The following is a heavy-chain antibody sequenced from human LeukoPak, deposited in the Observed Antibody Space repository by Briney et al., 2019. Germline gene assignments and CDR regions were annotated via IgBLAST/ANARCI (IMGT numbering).Heavy chain of an antibody. CDR3: SRGSYDYWRKALFDY. CDR1: GFTFGDYA. J-gene: IGHJ4*02. D-gene: IGHD5-12*01. V-gene: IGHV3-49*03. CDR2: IRSKAYVGTT. Sequence: GGSLRLSCTGFGFTFGDYAMSWFRQAPGKGLEWVGFIRSKAYVGTTEYAASVKGRFTISRDDSNSIAYLQMSSLKTEDTAMYYCSRGSYDYWRKALFDYWGQGTLVTVSS.